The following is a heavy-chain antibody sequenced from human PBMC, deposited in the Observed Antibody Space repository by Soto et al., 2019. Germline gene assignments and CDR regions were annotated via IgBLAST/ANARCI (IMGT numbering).Heavy chain of an antibody. D-gene: IGHD6-6*01. CDR3: AHRRPYSNSPEYFFDY. J-gene: IGHJ4*02. CDR2: IYWDDDK. CDR1: GFSLSTSGVD. V-gene: IGHV2-5*02. Sequence: QITLKESGPTLVKPTQTLTLTCTFSGFSLSTSGVDVGWIRQPPGKALEWLALIYWDDDKRYSPSLKSRLTITTDTSKNQVVLTMTNMDPLDTATYYCAHRRPYSNSPEYFFDYCGQGTLVTVSS.